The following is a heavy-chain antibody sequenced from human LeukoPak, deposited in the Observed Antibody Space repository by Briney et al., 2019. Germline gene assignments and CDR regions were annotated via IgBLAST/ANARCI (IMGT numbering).Heavy chain of an antibody. CDR2: IIGSGSST. V-gene: IGHV3-23*01. D-gene: IGHD6-13*01. Sequence: GGSLRLSCAASGFTFSSYAMSWVRQAPGKGLEWVSAIIGSGSSTYYADSVKGRFTISRDNSKNTLFLQMNSLRAEDTAVYYCAKDRAQQLVFDFWGQGTLVTVSS. CDR3: AKDRAQQLVFDF. J-gene: IGHJ5*01. CDR1: GFTFSSYA.